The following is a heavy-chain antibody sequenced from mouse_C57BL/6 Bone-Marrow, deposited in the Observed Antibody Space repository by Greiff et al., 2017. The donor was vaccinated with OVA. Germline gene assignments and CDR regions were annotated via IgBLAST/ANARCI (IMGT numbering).Heavy chain of an antibody. D-gene: IGHD1-1*01. CDR3: ARGYYSRGGYAMGD. Sequence: EVKLQESGPVLVKPGASVKMSCKASGYTFTDYYMNWVKQSHGKSLEWIGVINPYNGGTSYNQKFKGKATLTVDKSSSTAYMELNSLTSEDSAVDYCARGYYSRGGYAMGDWGQGTSVTVSS. CDR1: GYTFTDYY. CDR2: INPYNGGT. J-gene: IGHJ4*01. V-gene: IGHV1-19*01.